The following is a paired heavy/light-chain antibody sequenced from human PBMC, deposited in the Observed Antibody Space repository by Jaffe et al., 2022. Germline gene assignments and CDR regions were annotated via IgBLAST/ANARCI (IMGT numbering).Light chain of an antibody. CDR1: SSDVGSYNL. CDR3: CSYAGSSTYVV. V-gene: IGLV2-23*01. CDR2: EGS. J-gene: IGLJ2*01. Sequence: QSALTQPASVSGSPGQSITISCTGTSSDVGSYNLVSWYQQHPGKAPKLMIYEGSKRPSGVSNRFSGSKSGNTASLTISGLQAEDEADYYCCSYAGSSTYVVFGGGTKLTVL.
Heavy chain of an antibody. D-gene: IGHD2-8*02. CDR2: IYTSGST. CDR3: ARTETDGYNKAFLLVGWYFDL. CDR1: GGSISSGSYY. Sequence: QVQLQESGPGLVKPSQTLSLTCTVSGGSISSGSYYWSWIRQPAGKGLEWIGRIYTSGSTNYNPSLKSRVTISVDTSKNQFSLKLSSVTAADTAVYYCARTETDGYNKAFLLVGWYFDLWGRGTLVTVSS. J-gene: IGHJ2*01. V-gene: IGHV4-61*02.